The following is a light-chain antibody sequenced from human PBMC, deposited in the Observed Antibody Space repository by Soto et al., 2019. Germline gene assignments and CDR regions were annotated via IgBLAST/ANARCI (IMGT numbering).Light chain of an antibody. J-gene: IGKJ1*01. CDR2: VAS. Sequence: DIQMTQSPSSLSASVGDRVTITCRASQGISNYLAWYQQQPGKVPKLLIYVASTLQSGVPSRFSGSGSGTDFTCAISSLQPEDVATYYCQKYNSAPWTFGQGTTVEIK. V-gene: IGKV1-27*01. CDR1: QGISNY. CDR3: QKYNSAPWT.